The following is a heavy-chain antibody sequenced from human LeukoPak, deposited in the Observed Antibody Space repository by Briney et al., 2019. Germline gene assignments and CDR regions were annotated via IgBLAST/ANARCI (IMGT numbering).Heavy chain of an antibody. Sequence: GGSLRLSCAASGFRFSSYSMHWVRQAPGRGLEYVSAISENGGDTYHANSVKGRFTISRDNSKNTLYLLMGSLRAEDMAVYYCARVEGHGYFDYWSQGTLVTVSS. CDR3: ARVEGHGYFDY. CDR2: ISENGGDT. J-gene: IGHJ4*02. D-gene: IGHD3-3*01. V-gene: IGHV3-64*01. CDR1: GFRFSSYS.